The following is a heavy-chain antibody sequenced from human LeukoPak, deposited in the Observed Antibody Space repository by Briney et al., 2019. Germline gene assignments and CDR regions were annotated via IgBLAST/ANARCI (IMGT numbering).Heavy chain of an antibody. CDR3: ARAGYSYGYVDY. J-gene: IGHJ4*02. CDR1: RGSISSPNYY. CDR2: IYYSGST. D-gene: IGHD5-18*01. V-gene: IGHV4-39*07. Sequence: SETLSLICSVSRGSISSPNYYWGWIRQPPGKGLEWIGSIYYSGSTCSSLKSRVTISIDTSKNKFSLKLSSVTAADTAVYYCARAGYSYGYVDYWGQGTLVTVSS.